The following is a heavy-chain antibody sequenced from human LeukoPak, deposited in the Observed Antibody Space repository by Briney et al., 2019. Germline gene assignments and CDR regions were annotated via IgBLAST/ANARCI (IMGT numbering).Heavy chain of an antibody. J-gene: IGHJ6*02. CDR2: IKQDGSEK. CDR1: GFTFSSYA. V-gene: IGHV3-7*01. CDR3: CSTSCYRYYYGMDV. D-gene: IGHD2-2*02. Sequence: GGSLRLSCAASGFTFSSYAMSWVRQAPGKGLEWVANIKQDGSEKYYVDSVKGRFTISRDNAKNSLYLQMNSLRAEDTAVYYCCSTSCYRYYYGMDVWGQGTTVTVSS.